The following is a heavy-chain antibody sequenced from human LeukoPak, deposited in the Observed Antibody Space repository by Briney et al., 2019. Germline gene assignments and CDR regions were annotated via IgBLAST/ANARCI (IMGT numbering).Heavy chain of an antibody. Sequence: GASVKVSCKSSGGTFSSYAISWVRQAPGQGREGMGRIIPSLGIANYAPMFQGRVTIPADQSTSKAYMELSSLRSEDTAVYYCARDEGNYYGSGSSSYWGQGTLVTVSS. V-gene: IGHV1-69*04. D-gene: IGHD3-10*01. CDR1: GGTFSSYA. CDR2: IIPSLGIA. J-gene: IGHJ4*02. CDR3: ARDEGNYYGSGSSSY.